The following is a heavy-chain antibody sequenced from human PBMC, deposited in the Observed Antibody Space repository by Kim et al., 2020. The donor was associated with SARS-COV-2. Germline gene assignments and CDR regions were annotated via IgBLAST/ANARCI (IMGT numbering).Heavy chain of an antibody. CDR1: GFTFSDYY. V-gene: IGHV3-11*01. D-gene: IGHD4-4*01. Sequence: GGSLRLSCAASGFTFSDYYMSWIRQAPGKGLEWVSYISSTGGTIYYADSVKGRFTISRDNAKNSLYLQMNSLRAEDAAVYYCARDGFYSNYRTGGMDVRGQGTTVTVSS. CDR2: ISSTGGTI. CDR3: ARDGFYSNYRTGGMDV. J-gene: IGHJ6*02.